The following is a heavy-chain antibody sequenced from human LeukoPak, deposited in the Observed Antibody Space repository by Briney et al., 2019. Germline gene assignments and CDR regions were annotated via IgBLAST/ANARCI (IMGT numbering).Heavy chain of an antibody. J-gene: IGHJ4*02. Sequence: GGSLRLSCAASGFTFSSYAMHWVRQAPGKGLEWMAFISYDGSNKYYADSVKGRFTISRDNSKNTLYLQMNSLRAEDTAVYYCSSGWLFGYWGQGTLVTVSS. CDR1: GFTFSSYA. CDR3: SSGWLFGY. CDR2: ISYDGSNK. D-gene: IGHD3-10*01. V-gene: IGHV3-30*04.